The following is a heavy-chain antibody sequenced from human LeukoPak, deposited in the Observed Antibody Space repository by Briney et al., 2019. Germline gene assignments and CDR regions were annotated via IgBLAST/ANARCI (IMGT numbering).Heavy chain of an antibody. CDR2: VYFSGTT. CDR1: GGSISSYY. J-gene: IGHJ3*02. Sequence: TSETLSLTCTVSGGSISSYYWSWIRQPPWKRLKGIGDVYFSGTTSYNPSLESRVTISVDTSKNQFSLKLSSVTAADTAVYYCARPTIVGSTAGAFDIWGRGTMVTVSS. D-gene: IGHD1-26*01. CDR3: ARPTIVGSTAGAFDI. V-gene: IGHV4-59*08.